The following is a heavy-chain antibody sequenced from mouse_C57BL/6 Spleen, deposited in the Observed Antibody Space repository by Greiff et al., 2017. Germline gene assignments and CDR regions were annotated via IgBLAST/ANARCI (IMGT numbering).Heavy chain of an antibody. CDR3: VRQTGTGGAMDY. D-gene: IGHD4-1*01. J-gene: IGHJ4*01. V-gene: IGHV10-1*01. CDR1: GFSFNTYA. CDR2: IRSKSNNYAT. Sequence: EVKVVESGGGLVQPKGSLKLSCAASGFSFNTYAMNWVRQAPGKGLEWVARIRSKSNNYATYYADSVKDRFTISRDDSESMLYLQMNNLKTEDTAMYYCVRQTGTGGAMDYWGQGTSVTVSS.